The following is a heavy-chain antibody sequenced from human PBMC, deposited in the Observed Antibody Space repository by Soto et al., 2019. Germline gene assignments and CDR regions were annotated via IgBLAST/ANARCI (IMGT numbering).Heavy chain of an antibody. Sequence: GGSLRLSCAASGFTFSSYAMHWVRQAPGKGLEWVAVISYDGSNKYYADSVKGRFTISRDNSKNTLYLQMNSLRAEDTAVYYCVRFEPPRWLQNADYYYYGMDVWGQGTTVTVSS. CDR2: ISYDGSNK. D-gene: IGHD5-12*01. CDR1: GFTFSSYA. J-gene: IGHJ6*02. CDR3: VRFEPPRWLQNADYYYYGMDV. V-gene: IGHV3-30-3*01.